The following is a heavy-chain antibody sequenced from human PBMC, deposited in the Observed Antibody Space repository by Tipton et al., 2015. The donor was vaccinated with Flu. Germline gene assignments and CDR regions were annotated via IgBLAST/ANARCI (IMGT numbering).Heavy chain of an antibody. V-gene: IGHV3-7*01. Sequence: SLRLSCAAPGFPFSSYNMNWVRQAPGKGLEWVANIKQDGNEKYYVDSVKGRFTISRDNAKNSLYLQMNSLRAEDTAVYYCARAVGSSSSYWGQGTLVTVSS. D-gene: IGHD6-6*01. J-gene: IGHJ4*02. CDR3: ARAVGSSSSY. CDR1: GFPFSSYN. CDR2: IKQDGNEK.